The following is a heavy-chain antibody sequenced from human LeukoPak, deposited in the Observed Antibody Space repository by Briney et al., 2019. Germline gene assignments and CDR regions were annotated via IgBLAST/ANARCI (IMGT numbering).Heavy chain of an antibody. CDR3: AREYCSGGSCFDP. CDR1: GYTFTSYG. J-gene: IGHJ5*02. V-gene: IGHV1-18*01. CDR2: ISAYNGNT. Sequence: ASVKVSCKASGYTFTSYGISSVRQAPRQGLEWMGWISAYNGNTNYAQKLQGRVTMTTDTSTSTAYMELRSLRSDDTAVYYCAREYCSGGSCFDPWGQGTLVTVSS. D-gene: IGHD2-15*01.